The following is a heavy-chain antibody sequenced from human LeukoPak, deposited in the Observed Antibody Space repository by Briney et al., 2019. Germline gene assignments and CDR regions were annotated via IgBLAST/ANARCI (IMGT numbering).Heavy chain of an antibody. D-gene: IGHD6-19*01. CDR1: GFTFSSYT. CDR3: ARDKAVAGLDAFDI. V-gene: IGHV3-21*01. CDR2: ISSSSSYI. Sequence: GGSLRLSCAASGFTFSSYTMNWVRQAPGKGLEWVSSISSSSSYIYYADSVKGRFIISRDNAENSLYLQMNSLRAEDTAVYYCARDKAVAGLDAFDIWGQGTMVIVSS. J-gene: IGHJ3*02.